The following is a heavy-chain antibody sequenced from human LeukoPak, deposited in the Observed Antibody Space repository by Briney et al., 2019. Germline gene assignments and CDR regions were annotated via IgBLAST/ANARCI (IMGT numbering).Heavy chain of an antibody. CDR1: GFTFSSYG. J-gene: IGHJ6*02. D-gene: IGHD3-10*01. CDR2: ISYVGSNK. V-gene: IGHV3-30*18. Sequence: GGSLRLSCAASGFTFSSYGMHWVRQAPAKGLAWVAVISYVGSNKYYADSVKGRFHISRDNSKNTLYLQMNSLRAEDTAVYYFAKDHDPRVPDMVRGVITLPYYYFGMDVWGQGTTVSVSS. CDR3: AKDHDPRVPDMVRGVITLPYYYFGMDV.